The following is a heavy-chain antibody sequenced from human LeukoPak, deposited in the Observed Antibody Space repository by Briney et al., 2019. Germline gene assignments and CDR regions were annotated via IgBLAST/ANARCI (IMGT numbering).Heavy chain of an antibody. CDR1: GYTFTGYY. CDR2: INPNSGGT. J-gene: IGHJ4*01. V-gene: IGHV1-2*06. CDR3: AITQYDILTGYYQPLFDY. Sequence: ASVKVSCKASGYTFTGYYMHWVRQAPGQGLEWMGRINPNSGGTNYAQKFQGRVTMTRDTSISTAYMELSRLRSDDTAVYYCAITQYDILTGYYQPLFDYWGQEPWSPSPQ. D-gene: IGHD3-9*01.